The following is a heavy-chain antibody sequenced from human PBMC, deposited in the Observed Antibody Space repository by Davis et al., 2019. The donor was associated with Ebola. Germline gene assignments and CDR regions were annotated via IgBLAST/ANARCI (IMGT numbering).Heavy chain of an antibody. CDR2: ISDDSVTT. D-gene: IGHD2-8*02. V-gene: IGHV3-48*01. Sequence: GESLKISCAVSGFTFSNYNMNWVRQTPGKGLEWVAHISDDSVTTYYADSAKGRFTISRDNAKNSLYLLLNSLRAEDTAVYYCARVELAGGFYFDYWGQGTLVTVSS. CDR3: ARVELAGGFYFDY. J-gene: IGHJ4*02. CDR1: GFTFSNYN.